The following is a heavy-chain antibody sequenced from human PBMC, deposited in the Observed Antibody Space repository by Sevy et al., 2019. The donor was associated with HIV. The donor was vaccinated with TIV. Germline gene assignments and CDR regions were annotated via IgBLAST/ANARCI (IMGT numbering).Heavy chain of an antibody. Sequence: GGSLRLSCAASGFTFSSYGMHWVLQAPGKGLEWVAVIWYDGSNKYYADSVKGRFTISRDNSKNTFHLQMSSLRLEDTGVYYCARGLAALPGYYYGMDVWGQGTTVTVSS. V-gene: IGHV3-33*01. D-gene: IGHD6-6*01. CDR1: GFTFSSYG. J-gene: IGHJ6*02. CDR3: ARGLAALPGYYYGMDV. CDR2: IWYDGSNK.